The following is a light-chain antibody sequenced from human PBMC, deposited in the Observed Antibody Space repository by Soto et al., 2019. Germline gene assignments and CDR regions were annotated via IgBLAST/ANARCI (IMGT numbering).Light chain of an antibody. CDR2: GAS. V-gene: IGKV3-15*01. J-gene: IGKJ5*01. CDR1: QSVSSN. Sequence: EIVMTQSPATLSVSPGERATLSCRASQSVSSNLAWYQQKPGQAPRLLIYGASTRATGIPARFSGSGSGTEFTLTINRLEPEDFAVYYCQQYGSSPLFGQGTRLEIK. CDR3: QQYGSSPL.